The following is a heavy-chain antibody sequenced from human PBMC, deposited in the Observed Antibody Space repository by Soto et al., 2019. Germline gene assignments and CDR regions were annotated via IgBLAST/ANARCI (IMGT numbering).Heavy chain of an antibody. CDR3: ARSGSAVAGSSYDY. D-gene: IGHD6-19*01. V-gene: IGHV4-30-2*02. Sequence: SETLSLTCAVSGGYISGGYYSWSWIRQPPGKGLEWIGFIYNSGSTYYNSSLKSRVTISVDTSKNQFSLKLSSVTAADTAVYYCARSGSAVAGSSYDYWGQGTLVTVSS. CDR1: GGYISGGYYS. J-gene: IGHJ4*02. CDR2: IYNSGST.